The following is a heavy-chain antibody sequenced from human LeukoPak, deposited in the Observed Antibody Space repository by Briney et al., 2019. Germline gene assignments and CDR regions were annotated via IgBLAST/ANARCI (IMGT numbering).Heavy chain of an antibody. V-gene: IGHV3-7*01. CDR3: EREGPFDF. CDR2: IKQDGSEK. J-gene: IGHJ4*02. Sequence: GGSLRLSCAASGFTFRNYWMSWVRQAPGKGLEWVANIKQDGSEKYYVDSVKGRFTISRDNAKNSLYLQMNSLRTDDTAVYFCEREGPFDFWGQGTLVTDSS. CDR1: GFTFRNYW.